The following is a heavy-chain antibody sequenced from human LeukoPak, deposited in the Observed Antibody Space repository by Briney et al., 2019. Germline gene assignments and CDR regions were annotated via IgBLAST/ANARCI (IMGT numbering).Heavy chain of an antibody. D-gene: IGHD6-13*01. CDR1: GFTFSSYS. CDR3: ASGVRYSSILDAFDI. CDR2: ISSSSSYI. Sequence: GGSLRLPCAASGFTFSSYSMNWVRQAPGKGLEWVSSISSSSSYIYYADSVKGRFTISRDNAKNSLYLQMNSLRAEDTAVYYCASGVRYSSILDAFDIWGQGTMVTVSS. V-gene: IGHV3-21*01. J-gene: IGHJ3*02.